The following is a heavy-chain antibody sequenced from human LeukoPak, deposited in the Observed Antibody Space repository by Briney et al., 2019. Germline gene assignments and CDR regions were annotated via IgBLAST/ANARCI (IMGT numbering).Heavy chain of an antibody. D-gene: IGHD3-22*01. CDR2: IIPIFGTA. Sequence: ASVKVSCKASGYTFTSYYMHWVRQAPGQGLEWMGGIIPIFGTANYAQKFQGRVTITADESTSTAYMELSSLRSEDTAVYYCARDRSYYDSSGYPHFDYWGQGTLVTVSS. CDR1: GYTFTSYY. J-gene: IGHJ4*02. V-gene: IGHV1-69*13. CDR3: ARDRSYYDSSGYPHFDY.